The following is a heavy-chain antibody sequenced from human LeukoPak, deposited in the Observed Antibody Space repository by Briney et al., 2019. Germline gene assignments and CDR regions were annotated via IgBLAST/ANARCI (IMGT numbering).Heavy chain of an antibody. CDR1: GFTFSDFY. V-gene: IGHV3-11*06. J-gene: IGHJ4*02. CDR3: AGVARGAVEPGGRYYFDY. CDR2: ISSSSSYT. D-gene: IGHD2-2*01. Sequence: GGSLRLSCAVSGFTFSDFYMGWVRQAPGQGLEWISYISSSSSYTIYADSVKGRFSISRDNAENSLYLQVSSLRVEDTAVYYCAGVARGAVEPGGRYYFDYWGQGILVTVSS.